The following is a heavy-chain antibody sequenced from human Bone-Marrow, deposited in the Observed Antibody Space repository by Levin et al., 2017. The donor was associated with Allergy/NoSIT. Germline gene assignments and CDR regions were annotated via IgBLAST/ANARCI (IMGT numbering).Heavy chain of an antibody. D-gene: IGHD1-26*01. CDR3: ASSSGSYVSSAFDI. CDR1: GYSFTSYW. Sequence: KVSCKGSGYSFTSYWIGWVRQLPGKGLEWMGIIYPGDSDTRYSPSFQGQVTISADKSISTAYLQWSSLKASDTAMYYCASSSGSYVSSAFDIWGQGTMVTVSS. V-gene: IGHV5-51*01. J-gene: IGHJ3*02. CDR2: IYPGDSDT.